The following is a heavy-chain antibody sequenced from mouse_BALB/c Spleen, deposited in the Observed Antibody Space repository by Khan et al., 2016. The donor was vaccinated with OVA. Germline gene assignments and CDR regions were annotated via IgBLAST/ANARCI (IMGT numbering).Heavy chain of an antibody. CDR3: ARSGQLGLRGGCTY. CDR1: GYTFTTYT. Sequence: QVQLKESGAELARPGASVKMSCKTSGYTFTTYTLHWVKQRPGRSLEWIGYINPSNDYTNYNQKFKDKSTLTADKSSSTAYMQLSSLTSEDSAVDYCARSGQLGLRGGCTYWGQGTLVTVSA. D-gene: IGHD3-2*01. V-gene: IGHV1-4*01. CDR2: INPSNDYT. J-gene: IGHJ3*01.